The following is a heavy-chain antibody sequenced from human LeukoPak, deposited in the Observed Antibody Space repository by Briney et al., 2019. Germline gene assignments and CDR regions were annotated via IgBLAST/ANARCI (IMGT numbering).Heavy chain of an antibody. J-gene: IGHJ4*02. CDR1: GYTLTELS. CDR2: FDPEDGET. V-gene: IGHV1-24*01. D-gene: IGHD1-14*01. CDR3: ATGSAGTGDY. Sequence: ASVKVSCKVSGYTLTELSMHWVRQAPGKGLEWMGGFDPEDGETIYAQKFQGRVTMTEDTSTDTDYMELSSLRSEDTVVYYCATGSAGTGDYWGQGTLVTVSS.